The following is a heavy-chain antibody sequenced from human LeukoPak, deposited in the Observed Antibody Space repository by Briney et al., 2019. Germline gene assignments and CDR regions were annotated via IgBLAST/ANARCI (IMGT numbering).Heavy chain of an antibody. J-gene: IGHJ6*03. V-gene: IGHV4-59*01. D-gene: IGHD6-6*01. CDR2: IYYSGST. CDR1: GGSISSYY. Sequence: SETLSLTCTVSGGSISSYYWSWIRQPPGKGLEWIGYIYYSGSTNYNPSLKSRVTISVDTSKNQFSLKLSSVTAADTAVYYCARSCSSSSGYYYYYMDVWGKGTTVTVSS. CDR3: ARSCSSSSGYYYYYMDV.